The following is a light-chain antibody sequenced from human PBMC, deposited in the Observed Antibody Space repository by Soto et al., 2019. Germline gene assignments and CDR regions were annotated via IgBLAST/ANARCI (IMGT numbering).Light chain of an antibody. V-gene: IGKV1-39*01. Sequence: DIQMTQSPSSLSASVGDRVTITCRASRSISSYLNWYQQKPGKAPKLLIYAASNLHSGVPSRFSGSGSGTDFTLTIGSIQPEDFATYYCQQRWTFGQGTKVDIK. CDR1: RSISSY. CDR3: QQRWT. CDR2: AAS. J-gene: IGKJ1*01.